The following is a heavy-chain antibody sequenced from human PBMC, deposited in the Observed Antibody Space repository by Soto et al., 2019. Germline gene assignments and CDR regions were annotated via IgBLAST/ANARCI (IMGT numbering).Heavy chain of an antibody. J-gene: IGHJ4*02. CDR2: SSGSGGTT. Sequence: GCMRLSCAASGFTFSTCAMQWVRQAPGKGLEFVSSSSGSGGTTNYAYSVKGRFTISRDNSRDTLYLQMNSLRAEDTSVYYCAKEWGLSGSYYISSSCYSDYWGQGT. V-gene: IGHV3-64*01. D-gene: IGHD1-26*01. CDR1: GFTFSTCA. CDR3: AKEWGLSGSYYISSSCYSDY.